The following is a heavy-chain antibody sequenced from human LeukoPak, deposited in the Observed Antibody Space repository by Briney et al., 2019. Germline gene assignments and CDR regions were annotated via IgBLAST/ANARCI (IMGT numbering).Heavy chain of an antibody. CDR1: GFTFSSYG. D-gene: IGHD3-3*01. Sequence: GGSLRLSCAASGFTFSSYGMHWVRQAPGKGLEWVAFIRYDGSNKYYADSVKGRFTISRDNSKNTLYLQMNSLRAEDTAVYYCARLGTTTFGYYYYYMDVWGKGTTVTVSS. CDR3: ARLGTTTFGYYYYYMDV. CDR2: IRYDGSNK. V-gene: IGHV3-30*02. J-gene: IGHJ6*03.